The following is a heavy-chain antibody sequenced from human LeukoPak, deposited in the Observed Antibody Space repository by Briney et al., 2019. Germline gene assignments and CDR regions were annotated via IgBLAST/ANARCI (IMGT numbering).Heavy chain of an antibody. V-gene: IGHV3-66*01. CDR3: ARIGAVTHFDY. Sequence: PGGSLRLSCAASGFTVSSNYMSWVRQAPGKGLEWVSVIYSGGSTYYADSVKGRFTISRDNSKNTLYLQMNSLRAEDTAVYYCARIGAVTHFDYWGQGTLVTVSS. CDR1: GFTVSSNY. J-gene: IGHJ4*02. CDR2: IYSGGST. D-gene: IGHD3-10*01.